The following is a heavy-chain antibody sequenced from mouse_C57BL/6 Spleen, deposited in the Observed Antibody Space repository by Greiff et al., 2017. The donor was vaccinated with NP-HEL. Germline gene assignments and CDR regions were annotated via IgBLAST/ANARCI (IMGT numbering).Heavy chain of an antibody. CDR3: ARSDKSNYDY. Sequence: QVQLQQPGAELVKPGASVKLSCKASGYTFTSYWMQWVKQRPGQGLEWIGEIDPSDSYTNYNQKFKGKATLTVDTSSSTAYMQLSSLTSEDSAVYYCARSDKSNYDYWGKGTTLTVSS. CDR1: GYTFTSYW. CDR2: IDPSDSYT. V-gene: IGHV1-50*01. J-gene: IGHJ2*01. D-gene: IGHD2-5*01.